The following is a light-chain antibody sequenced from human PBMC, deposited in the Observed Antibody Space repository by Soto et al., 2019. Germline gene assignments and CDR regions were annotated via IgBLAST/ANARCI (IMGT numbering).Light chain of an antibody. CDR2: LNSDGSH. CDR1: SGHSSYA. V-gene: IGLV4-69*01. CDR3: QTWGTGIVL. Sequence: QSVLTQSPSASASLGASVKLTCTLSSGHSSYAIAWHQQQPEKGPRYLMKLNSDGSHSKGDGIPDRFSGSSSGAERYLTISSLQCEDEADYYCQTWGTGIVLFAGGTKVTVL. J-gene: IGLJ2*01.